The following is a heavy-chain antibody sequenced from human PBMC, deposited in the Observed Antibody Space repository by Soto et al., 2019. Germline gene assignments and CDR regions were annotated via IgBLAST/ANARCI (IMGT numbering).Heavy chain of an antibody. D-gene: IGHD2-2*02. CDR1: GFIFGDYA. CDR3: SRLGRDGYTIPFDY. V-gene: IGHV3-49*03. Sequence: AGGSLRLSCTASGFIFGDYAMIWFRQAPGKGLECVGFITSKRYGGTAEYAASVKGRFTISRDDSKSIAYLQMNSLETEDTAVYYCSRLGRDGYTIPFDYWGKGALVTV. J-gene: IGHJ4*02. CDR2: ITSKRYGGTA.